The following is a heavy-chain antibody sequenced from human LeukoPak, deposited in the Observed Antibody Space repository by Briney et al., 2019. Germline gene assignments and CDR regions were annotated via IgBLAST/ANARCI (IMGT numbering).Heavy chain of an antibody. CDR2: IRSKTYDGTT. CDR1: GFTFGDYA. Sequence: PGGSLRLSCTASGFTFGDYAMSWVRQAPGKGLEWVCFIRSKTYDGTTEYAASVKGRFTISRADSKRIAYLQMNSLKTDDTAVYYCTRVWLQYFDYWGQGTLITVSS. J-gene: IGHJ4*02. D-gene: IGHD5-24*01. V-gene: IGHV3-49*04. CDR3: TRVWLQYFDY.